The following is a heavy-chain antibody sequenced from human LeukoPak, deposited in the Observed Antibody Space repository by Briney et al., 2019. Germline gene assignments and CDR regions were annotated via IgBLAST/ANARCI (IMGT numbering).Heavy chain of an antibody. CDR1: GFTFSSYS. CDR2: ISSSSSYV. V-gene: IGHV3-21*01. CDR3: ARDSLLDYSNYVTADY. Sequence: GGSLRLSCAESGFTFSSYSMNWVRQAPGKGLEWVSSISSSSSYVYYADSVKGRFTISRDNAKNSLYLQMNSLRAEDTAVYYCARDSLLDYSNYVTADYWGQGTLVTVSS. D-gene: IGHD4-11*01. J-gene: IGHJ4*02.